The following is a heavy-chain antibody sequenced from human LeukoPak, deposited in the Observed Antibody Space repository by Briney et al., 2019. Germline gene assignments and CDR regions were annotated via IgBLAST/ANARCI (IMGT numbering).Heavy chain of an antibody. J-gene: IGHJ4*02. CDR1: GYSFTSYW. D-gene: IGHD3-22*01. CDR2: IYPGDSDT. Sequence: GESLKISCKGFGYSFTSYWIGWVRQMPGKGLECMGIIYPGDSDTRYSPSFQGQVTISADKSISTAYLQWSSLKASDTAMYYCARLYYYDSSGYPPPFDYWGQGTLVTVSS. CDR3: ARLYYYDSSGYPPPFDY. V-gene: IGHV5-51*01.